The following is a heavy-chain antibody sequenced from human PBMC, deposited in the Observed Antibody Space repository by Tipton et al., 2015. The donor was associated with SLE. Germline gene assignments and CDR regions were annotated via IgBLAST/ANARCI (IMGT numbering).Heavy chain of an antibody. CDR3: VTTVTTIASYGAFDV. CDR2: MYHSGST. V-gene: IGHV4-4*07. CDR1: GVSISSSY. J-gene: IGHJ3*01. D-gene: IGHD4-17*01. Sequence: TLSLTCNVSGVSISSSYWSWIRQPAGKGLEWIGSMYHSGSTHYNPSLKSRATISLDSSKNQFSLKVNSVTAADTAVYYCVTTVTTIASYGAFDVWGQGTMVRVSS.